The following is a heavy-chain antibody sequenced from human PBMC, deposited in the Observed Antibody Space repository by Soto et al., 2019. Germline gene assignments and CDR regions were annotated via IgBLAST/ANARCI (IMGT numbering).Heavy chain of an antibody. V-gene: IGHV3-7*03. CDR3: KRRSRGHWVDY. Sequence: GGSLRLSCAASHFSFSTSWMNWSRQAPGKGLEWVANINPDVSAKYYVDSLKGRFTISRDNAKNSLDLQMNSLRAEDTAVYFCKRRSRGHWVDYWGQGALGTFAS. CDR1: HFSFSTSW. J-gene: IGHJ4*02. D-gene: IGHD3-10*01. CDR2: INPDVSAK.